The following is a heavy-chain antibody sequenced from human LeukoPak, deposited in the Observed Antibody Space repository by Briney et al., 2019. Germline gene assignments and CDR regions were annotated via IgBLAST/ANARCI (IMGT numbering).Heavy chain of an antibody. CDR1: GDSISSGDYY. CDR3: ARVKGSGGDYNAIASAIDV. Sequence: SQTLSLTCTVSGDSISSGDYYWSWMRQPPGKGQEWIGYIYYSGNTYYNPSLRSRVTISVDTSKNQFSLKLSSVTAADTAVYYCARVKGSGGDYNAIASAIDVWGQGTMVTVSS. CDR2: IYYSGNT. D-gene: IGHD2-21*01. V-gene: IGHV4-30-4*01. J-gene: IGHJ3*01.